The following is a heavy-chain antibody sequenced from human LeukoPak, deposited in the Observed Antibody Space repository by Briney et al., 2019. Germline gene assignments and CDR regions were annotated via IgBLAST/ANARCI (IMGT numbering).Heavy chain of an antibody. Sequence: PSVKVSCKASGGTFSSYAISWVRQAPGQGLEWMGRIIPILGIANYAQKFQGRVTITADKSTSTAYMELSSLRSEDTAVYYCARVHCSGGSCYYYYGMDVWGQGTTVTVSS. D-gene: IGHD2-15*01. CDR1: GGTFSSYA. CDR2: IIPILGIA. CDR3: ARVHCSGGSCYYYYGMDV. J-gene: IGHJ6*02. V-gene: IGHV1-69*04.